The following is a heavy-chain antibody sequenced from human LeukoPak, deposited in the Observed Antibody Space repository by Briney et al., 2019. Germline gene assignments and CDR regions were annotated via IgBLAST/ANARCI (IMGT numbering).Heavy chain of an antibody. J-gene: IGHJ4*02. Sequence: SGGSLRLSCAASGFTFDDYAMHWVRQGPGKGLEWVSSISWNNGSIGYADSVKGRLTISRDNAKNSLYLQMSSLRAEDTALYYCARGWQGSFDYWGQGTLVTVSS. D-gene: IGHD2-15*01. V-gene: IGHV3-9*01. CDR2: ISWNNGSI. CDR1: GFTFDDYA. CDR3: ARGWQGSFDY.